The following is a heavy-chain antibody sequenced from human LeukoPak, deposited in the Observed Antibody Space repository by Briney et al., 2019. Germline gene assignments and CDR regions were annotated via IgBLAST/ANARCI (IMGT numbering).Heavy chain of an antibody. CDR2: IYYSGSS. Sequence: SETLSLTCNISGGSISGYHWSWIRQPPGKGLEWLGYIYYSGSSNYNPSLKSRVTISADTSKNQFSLKLSSVTAADTAVYYCARVPRSYYYYYYMDVWGKGTKVTVSS. J-gene: IGHJ6*03. V-gene: IGHV4-59*01. CDR1: GGSISGYH. CDR3: ARVPRSYYYYYYMDV.